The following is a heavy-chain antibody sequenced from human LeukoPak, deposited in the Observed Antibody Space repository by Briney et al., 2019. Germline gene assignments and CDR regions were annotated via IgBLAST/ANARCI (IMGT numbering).Heavy chain of an antibody. D-gene: IGHD3-10*01. J-gene: IGHJ4*02. CDR2: INHSGST. CDR3: ARSHYYGSGSYYFSDY. CDR1: GGSFSGYY. Sequence: PSETLSLTCAVYGGSFSGYYWSWIRQPPGKGLEWIGEINHSGSTNYNPSLKSRVTISVDTSKNQFSLKLSSVTAADTAVYYCARSHYYGSGSYYFSDYWGQGTLVTVSS. V-gene: IGHV4-34*01.